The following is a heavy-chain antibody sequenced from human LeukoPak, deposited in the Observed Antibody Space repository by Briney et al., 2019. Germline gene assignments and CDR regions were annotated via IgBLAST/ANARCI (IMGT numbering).Heavy chain of an antibody. Sequence: SVKVSCKASGYTFTSYGISWVRQAPGQGLEWMGGIIPIFGTANYAQKFQGRVTITADESTSTAYMELSSLRSEDTAVYYCARSPHILTGENFDYWGQGTLVTVSS. D-gene: IGHD3-9*01. V-gene: IGHV1-69*13. CDR1: GYTFTSYG. CDR2: IIPIFGTA. CDR3: ARSPHILTGENFDY. J-gene: IGHJ4*02.